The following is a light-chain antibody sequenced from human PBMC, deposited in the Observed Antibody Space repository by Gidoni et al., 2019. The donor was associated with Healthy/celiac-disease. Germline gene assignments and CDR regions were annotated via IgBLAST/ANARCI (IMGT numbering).Light chain of an antibody. CDR3: KQYGSSPRT. CDR2: GAS. J-gene: IGKJ1*01. Sequence: EFVLTQSPGTLSLSPRERSTLSCRATQSVSSSYLAWYQQKPGQAPRLLIYGASSRATGIPDRFSGSGSGTDFTLTISRLEPEDFAVYYCKQYGSSPRTFGQGTKVEIK. V-gene: IGKV3-20*01. CDR1: QSVSSSY.